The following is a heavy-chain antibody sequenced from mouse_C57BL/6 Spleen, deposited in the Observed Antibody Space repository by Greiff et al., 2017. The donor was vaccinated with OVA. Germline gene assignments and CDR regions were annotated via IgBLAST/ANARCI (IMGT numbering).Heavy chain of an antibody. J-gene: IGHJ2*01. CDR1: GYSITSGYY. CDR3: ARDGPYYYGSSPYY. V-gene: IGHV3-6*01. D-gene: IGHD1-1*01. CDR2: ISYDGSN. Sequence: EVKLQESGPGLVKPSQSLSLTCSVTGYSITSGYYWNWIRQFPGNKLEWMGYISYDGSNNYNPSLKNRISLTRDTSKNQFFLKLNSVTTEDTATYYCARDGPYYYGSSPYYWGQGTTLTVSS.